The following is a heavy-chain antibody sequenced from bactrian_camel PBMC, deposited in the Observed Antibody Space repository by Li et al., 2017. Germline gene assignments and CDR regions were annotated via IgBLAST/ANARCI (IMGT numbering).Heavy chain of an antibody. CDR1: GYMFSTYC. J-gene: IGHJ4*01. CDR3: AIVWRSCSGGVPAPQAFDI. Sequence: LVESGGGSVQPGGSLRLSCVGSGYMFSTYCMAWFRQAPGKEREGVASFDTLGTTSVAGRFTISKDNTKNTLYLQMNSLKPEDTAMYYCAIVWRSCSGGVPAPQAFDIWGQGTQVTVS. D-gene: IGHD2*01. CDR2: FDTLGTT. V-gene: IGHV3S53*01.